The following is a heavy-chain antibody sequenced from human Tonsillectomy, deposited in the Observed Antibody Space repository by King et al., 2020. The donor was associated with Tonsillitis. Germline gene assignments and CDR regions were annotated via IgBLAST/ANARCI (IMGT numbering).Heavy chain of an antibody. CDR3: AKDSVASVAGFDY. Sequence: VQLVESGGGVVQPGRSLRLSCAASGFTFSSYGMHWVRQAPGKGLEWVAVISYDGSNKYYADSVKGRFTISRDNSKNTLYLQMNSLRAEYTAVYYCAKDSVASVAGFDYWGQGTLVTVSS. CDR1: GFTFSSYG. V-gene: IGHV3-30*18. D-gene: IGHD6-19*01. J-gene: IGHJ4*02. CDR2: ISYDGSNK.